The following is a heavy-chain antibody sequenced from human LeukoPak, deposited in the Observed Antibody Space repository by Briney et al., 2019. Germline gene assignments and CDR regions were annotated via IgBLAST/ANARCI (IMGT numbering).Heavy chain of an antibody. CDR3: NNAGGDYYHR. V-gene: IGHV3-43*01. Sequence: GGSLRLSCAASGFTFDHHSMHWVRQPPGKGLEWVSLITWNSSRTHYSGSVEGRFTISRDNSKSSLYLQMDSLRTEDTAFCAKNNAGGDYYHRWGQGTLVTVS. J-gene: IGHJ4*02. D-gene: IGHD2-21*01. CDR1: GFTFDHHS. CDR2: ITWNSSRT.